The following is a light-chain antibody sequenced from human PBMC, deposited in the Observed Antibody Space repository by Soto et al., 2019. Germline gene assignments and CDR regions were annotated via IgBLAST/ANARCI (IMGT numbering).Light chain of an antibody. CDR3: SSYTISSTLVV. Sequence: QSALTQPASVSGSHGQSITISCTGTSSDVGGYNYVSWYQQHPGKAPKLMIDDVRNRPSGVSNRFSGSTSGNTASLTIAGLPAEYEADYYCSSYTISSTLVVFGGGTKLTVL. CDR2: DVR. J-gene: IGLJ2*01. V-gene: IGLV2-14*01. CDR1: SSDVGGYNY.